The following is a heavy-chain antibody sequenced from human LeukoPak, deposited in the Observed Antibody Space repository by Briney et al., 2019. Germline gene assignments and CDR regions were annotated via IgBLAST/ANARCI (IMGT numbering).Heavy chain of an antibody. J-gene: IGHJ4*02. Sequence: ASVKVSCKASGGTFSSYAISWVRQAPGQGLEWMGGIIPIFGTANYAQKFQGRVTITTDESTSTAYMELSSLRSDDTAVYYCARDVNSRGPFDYWGQGTLVTVSS. V-gene: IGHV1-69*05. CDR1: GGTFSSYA. D-gene: IGHD2/OR15-2a*01. CDR2: IIPIFGTA. CDR3: ARDVNSRGPFDY.